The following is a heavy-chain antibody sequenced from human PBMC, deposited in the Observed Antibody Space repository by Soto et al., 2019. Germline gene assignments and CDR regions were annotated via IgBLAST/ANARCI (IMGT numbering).Heavy chain of an antibody. D-gene: IGHD4-17*01. V-gene: IGHV4-59*08. CDR2: IYYSGST. CDR3: ARRYGDAFDI. J-gene: IGHJ3*02. Sequence: QVQLQESGPGLVKPSETLSLTCTVSGGSISSYYWSWIRQPPGKGLEWIGYIYYSGSTNYNPSLXGRVPIXXDTSKNQFSLKLSSVTAADTAVYYCARRYGDAFDIWGQGTMVTVSS. CDR1: GGSISSYY.